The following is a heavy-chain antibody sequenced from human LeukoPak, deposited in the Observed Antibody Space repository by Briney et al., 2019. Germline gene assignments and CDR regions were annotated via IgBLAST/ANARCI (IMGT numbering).Heavy chain of an antibody. CDR1: GFTFNTYG. Sequence: SGGSLRLSCAASGFTFNTYGMQCVRQAPAKALEWVAVLRNDGNNKYYADSAKGRFTIYRDNSKNTLYLQMNSLRAEDTAVYYCAKGNRLHRNYIHSYYYMDVWGKGTTVTVSS. D-gene: IGHD4-11*01. J-gene: IGHJ6*03. CDR3: AKGNRLHRNYIHSYYYMDV. V-gene: IGHV3-30*02. CDR2: LRNDGNNK.